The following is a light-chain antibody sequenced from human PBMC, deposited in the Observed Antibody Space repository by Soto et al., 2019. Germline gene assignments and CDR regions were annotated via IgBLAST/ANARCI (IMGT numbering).Light chain of an antibody. V-gene: IGKV3-15*01. CDR1: QSVSSN. Sequence: VMTQSPANLSVSPGERVILSCRASQSVSSNLVWYQQKPGQAPRVLISGASTRDTGIPGRFSGSGSVTEFTRTISGLQSEAFAGYYCQNYDNWPPPWTFGQGTKVDIK. J-gene: IGKJ1*01. CDR3: QNYDNWPPPWT. CDR2: GAS.